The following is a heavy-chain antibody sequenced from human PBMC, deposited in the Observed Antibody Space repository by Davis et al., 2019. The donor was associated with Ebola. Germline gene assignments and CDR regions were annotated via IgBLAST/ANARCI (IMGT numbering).Heavy chain of an antibody. Sequence: GGSLRLSCAASGFTFSSYGMHWVRQAPGKGLEWVAVIWYDGSNKYYADSVKGRFTISRDDSKNTLYLQMNSLRAEDTAVYYCARESVVYDFWRNGMDVWGQGTTVTVSS. CDR1: GFTFSSYG. J-gene: IGHJ6*02. D-gene: IGHD3-3*01. CDR3: ARESVVYDFWRNGMDV. CDR2: IWYDGSNK. V-gene: IGHV3-33*01.